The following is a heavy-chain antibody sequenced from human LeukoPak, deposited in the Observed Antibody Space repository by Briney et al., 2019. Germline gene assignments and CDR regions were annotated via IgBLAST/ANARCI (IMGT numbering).Heavy chain of an antibody. Sequence: ASVKVSCKASGYNFNDYYIYWVRQAPGHGLESMGYIHPDGGSTNYAQKFQGRVTMTSDMSTNTVYMELRSLRSDDTAVYYCARGVVAATFYYYMDVWGKGTTVTVSS. CDR2: IHPDGGST. V-gene: IGHV1-46*02. J-gene: IGHJ6*03. CDR3: ARGVVAATFYYYMDV. D-gene: IGHD2-15*01. CDR1: GYNFNDYY.